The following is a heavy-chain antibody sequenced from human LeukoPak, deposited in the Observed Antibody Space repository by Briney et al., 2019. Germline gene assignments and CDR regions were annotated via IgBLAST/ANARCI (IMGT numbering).Heavy chain of an antibody. CDR2: FDPEDGET. D-gene: IGHD2-2*01. V-gene: IGHV1-24*01. CDR1: GYTLTELS. J-gene: IGHJ5*02. Sequence: ASVKVSCKVSGYTLTELSMHWVRQAPGKGLEWMGGFDPEDGETIYAQKFQGRVTMTEDASTDTAYMELSSLRSQDTAVYYCATGRRLNNWDLVVVPAAKLGWLDPWGQGTLVTVSS. CDR3: ATGRRLNNWDLVVVPAAKLGWLDP.